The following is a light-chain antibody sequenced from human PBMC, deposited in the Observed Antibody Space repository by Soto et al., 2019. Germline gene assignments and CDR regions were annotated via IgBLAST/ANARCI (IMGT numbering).Light chain of an antibody. CDR1: QTVSSSC. CDR3: QHYDNSAALT. V-gene: IGKV3-20*01. CDR2: GVS. Sequence: EIVLTQSPGTLSLSPGESATLFCRASQTVSSSCLAWYQQKPGQAPRLLIYGVSSRATGIPDRFSGSGSGTDFTLTISRLQPEDFAVYYCQHYDNSAALTFGGGTNVDSK. J-gene: IGKJ4*01.